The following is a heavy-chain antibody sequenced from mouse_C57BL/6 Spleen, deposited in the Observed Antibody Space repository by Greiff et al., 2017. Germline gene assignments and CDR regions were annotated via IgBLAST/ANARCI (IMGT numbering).Heavy chain of an antibody. CDR3: TVVGEGYFDV. CDR2: IYPGDGDT. D-gene: IGHD1-1*01. Sequence: QVQLKQSGAELVKPGASVKISCKASGYAFSSYWMNWVKQRPGKGLEWIGQIYPGDGDTNYNGKFKGKATLTADKSSSTAYMQLSSLTSEDSAVYFCTVVGEGYFDVWGTGTTVTVSS. CDR1: GYAFSSYW. V-gene: IGHV1-80*01. J-gene: IGHJ1*03.